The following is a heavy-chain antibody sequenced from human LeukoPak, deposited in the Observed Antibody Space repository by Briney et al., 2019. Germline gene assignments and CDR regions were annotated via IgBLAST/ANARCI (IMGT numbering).Heavy chain of an antibody. J-gene: IGHJ6*02. CDR2: ISSDGSNE. CDR3: AKRSRRLTLVRGVPREDV. CDR1: GFIFSRNA. D-gene: IGHD3-10*01. V-gene: IGHV3-30*18. Sequence: GGSLRLSCVASGFIFSRNAMHWVRQAPGMGLEWVAVISSDGSNEHYADSVKGRFTISRDNSKNTLYLQMNSLRAEDTAVYYCAKRSRRLTLVRGVPREDVWGQGTTVTVSS.